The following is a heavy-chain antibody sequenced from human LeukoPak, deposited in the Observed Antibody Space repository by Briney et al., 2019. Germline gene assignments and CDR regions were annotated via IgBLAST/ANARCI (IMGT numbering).Heavy chain of an antibody. Sequence: PGGSLRLSCAASGFTFNNYGMHWVRQAPGKGLEWVSSISSSSSYIYYADSVKGRFTISRDNAKNSLYLQMNSLRAEDTAVYYCARAGYGGWSGPFDYWGQGTLVTVSS. CDR1: GFTFNNYG. D-gene: IGHD6-19*01. CDR2: ISSSSSYI. J-gene: IGHJ4*02. CDR3: ARAGYGGWSGPFDY. V-gene: IGHV3-21*01.